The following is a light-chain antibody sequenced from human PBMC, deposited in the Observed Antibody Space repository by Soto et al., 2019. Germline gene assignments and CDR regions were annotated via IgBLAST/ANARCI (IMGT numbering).Light chain of an antibody. CDR3: QQYYP. Sequence: DIVMTQSPDSLAVSLGERATINCKSSQSVLYSSNNKNYLPWYQQKPGQPPELLIYWASTRESGVPDRFSGSGSGTDFTLTISSLQAEDVALYYCQQYYPFSGGTKVEIK. V-gene: IGKV4-1*01. J-gene: IGKJ4*01. CDR1: QSVLYSSNNKNY. CDR2: WAS.